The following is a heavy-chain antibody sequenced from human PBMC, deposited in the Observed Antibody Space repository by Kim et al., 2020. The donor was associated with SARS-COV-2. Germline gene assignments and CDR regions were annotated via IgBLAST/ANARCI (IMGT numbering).Heavy chain of an antibody. J-gene: IGHJ5*02. CDR1: GYTFTDYG. V-gene: IGHV1-18*04. Sequence: ASVKVSCKASGYTFTDYGISWVRQAPGQGLEWMGWSSTYDDDTNYAQRFQGRVTVTTDTSTSTAYMELRSLRSDDTAVYYCARDWHYSDDSFDPWGQGTLVTVYS. CDR3: ARDWHYSDDSFDP. CDR2: SSTYDDDT. D-gene: IGHD4-4*01.